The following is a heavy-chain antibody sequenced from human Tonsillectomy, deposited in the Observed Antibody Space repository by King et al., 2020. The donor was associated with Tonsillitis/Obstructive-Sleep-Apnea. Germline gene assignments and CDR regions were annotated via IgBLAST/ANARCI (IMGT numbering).Heavy chain of an antibody. CDR2: IWYDGSNK. V-gene: IGHV3-33*01. CDR3: ASVVSGRVVGGYYMDV. Sequence: VQLVESGGGVVQPGRSLRLSCAASGFTFSSYGMHWVRQAPGKGLEWVAVIWYDGSNKYYADSVKGRFTISRDNSKNTLYLQMNSLRAEDTAVYYCASVVSGRVVGGYYMDVWGKGTTVTVSS. CDR1: GFTFSSYG. D-gene: IGHD2-15*01. J-gene: IGHJ6*03.